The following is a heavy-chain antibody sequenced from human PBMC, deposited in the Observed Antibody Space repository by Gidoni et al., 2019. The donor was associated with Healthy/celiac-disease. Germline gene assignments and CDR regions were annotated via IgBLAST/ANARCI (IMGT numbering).Heavy chain of an antibody. J-gene: IGHJ5*02. CDR3: ARTVVGLRSLSGVIYWFDP. CDR2: TYYRSKWYN. D-gene: IGHD3-10*01. Sequence: QVQLQQSGPGLVKPSQTLSLTCAISGDSVSSHSAAWNWIRQSPSRGLEWLGRTYYRSKWYNDYAVSVKSRITINPDTSKNQFSLQLNSVTPEDTAVYDCARTVVGLRSLSGVIYWFDPWGQGTLVTVSS. V-gene: IGHV6-1*01. CDR1: GDSVSSHSAA.